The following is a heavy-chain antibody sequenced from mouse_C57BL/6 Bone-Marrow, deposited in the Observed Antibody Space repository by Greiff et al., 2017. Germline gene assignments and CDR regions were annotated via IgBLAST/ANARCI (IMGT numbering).Heavy chain of an antibody. CDR1: GFNIKDDY. CDR3: TSGRYYY. D-gene: IGHD1-1*01. CDR2: IDPENGDT. V-gene: IGHV14-4*01. J-gene: IGHJ2*01. Sequence: VQLQQSGAELVRPGASVKLSCTASGFNIKDDYMHWVKQRPEQGLEWIGWIDPENGDTEYASKFQGKATITADTSSNTAYLQLSSLTSADTAVSYCTSGRYYYGGQGTTLTVSS.